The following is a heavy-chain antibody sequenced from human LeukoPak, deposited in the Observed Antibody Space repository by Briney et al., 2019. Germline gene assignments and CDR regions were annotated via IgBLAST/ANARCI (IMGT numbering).Heavy chain of an antibody. V-gene: IGHV4-34*01. CDR3: ARGRTGFWSGPRYFDL. D-gene: IGHD3-3*01. Sequence: PSETLSLTCAVYGGSFSGYYWSWIRQPPGKGLEWIGEINHSGSTNYNPSLKSRVTISVDTSKNQFSLKLSSLTAADTAVYYCARGRTGFWSGPRYFDLWGRGTLVTVSS. CDR2: INHSGST. CDR1: GGSFSGYY. J-gene: IGHJ2*01.